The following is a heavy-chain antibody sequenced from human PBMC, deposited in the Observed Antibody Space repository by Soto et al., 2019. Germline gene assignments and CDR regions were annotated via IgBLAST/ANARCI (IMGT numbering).Heavy chain of an antibody. V-gene: IGHV4-59*01. J-gene: IGHJ4*02. CDR2: IYYSGST. CDR3: ARSAPYYDILTGYWGFYDY. D-gene: IGHD3-9*01. Sequence: PSETLSLTCTVSGGSISSYYWSWIRQPPGKGLEWIGYIYYSGSTNYNPSLKSRVTISVDMSKNQFSLKLSSVTAADTAVYYCARSAPYYDILTGYWGFYDYWGQGTLVTVSS. CDR1: GGSISSYY.